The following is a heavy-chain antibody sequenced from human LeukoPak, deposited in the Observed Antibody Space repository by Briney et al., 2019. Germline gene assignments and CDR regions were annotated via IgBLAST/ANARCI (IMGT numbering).Heavy chain of an antibody. J-gene: IGHJ4*02. CDR2: IISDGSRT. V-gene: IGHV3-74*01. Sequence: GGSLRLSCAASGFTFSDYWMYWVRQASGKGLVWVSQIISDGSRTYYADSVKGRFTISRDNTKNTLYLQMNSLRAEDTAVYYCVRDGDNLGRDFDYWGQGTLVTVSS. CDR1: GFTFSDYW. D-gene: IGHD4-17*01. CDR3: VRDGDNLGRDFDY.